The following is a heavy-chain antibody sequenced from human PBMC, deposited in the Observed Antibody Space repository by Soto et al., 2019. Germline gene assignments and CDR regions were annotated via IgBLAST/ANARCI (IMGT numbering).Heavy chain of an antibody. CDR3: ARTLFGWGIWLDP. D-gene: IGHD3-10*02. V-gene: IGHV4-59*01. Sequence: SETLSLTCTVSGGSISSYYWSWIRQPPGKGLEWIGYIYYSGSTNYNPSLKSRVTISVDTSKNQFSLKLRSVTAADTAVYYCARTLFGWGIWLDPWGQGTLVTVSS. CDR1: GGSISSYY. J-gene: IGHJ5*02. CDR2: IYYSGST.